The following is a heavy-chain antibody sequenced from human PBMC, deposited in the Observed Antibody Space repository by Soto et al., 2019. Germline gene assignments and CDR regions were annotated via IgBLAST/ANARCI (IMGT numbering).Heavy chain of an antibody. Sequence: QVQLVQSGAEVKKPGSSVKVSCEASGGTFSGHAISWVRQAPGQGPEWMGGLIPLFGTTQHAQNFQGRFTITADKSTSTAYMELTSLRFADTAIYYCARGPNWGYRFDSWGQGSLVTVSS. J-gene: IGHJ4*02. V-gene: IGHV1-69*06. CDR1: GGTFSGHA. CDR2: LIPLFGTT. D-gene: IGHD7-27*01. CDR3: ARGPNWGYRFDS.